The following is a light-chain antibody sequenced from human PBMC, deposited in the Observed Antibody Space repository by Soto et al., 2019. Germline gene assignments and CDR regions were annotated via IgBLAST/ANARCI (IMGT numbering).Light chain of an antibody. V-gene: IGKV3-20*01. Sequence: EIVLTQSPGTLSLSPGERATLSCRASQSVSSSYLAWYQQKPGQPPRLLIYGASSRATGIPDRFSGSGSGTDFILTISRLEPEDFAVYYCQQYGSSPTTFGLGTKVEFK. J-gene: IGKJ1*01. CDR2: GAS. CDR1: QSVSSSY. CDR3: QQYGSSPTT.